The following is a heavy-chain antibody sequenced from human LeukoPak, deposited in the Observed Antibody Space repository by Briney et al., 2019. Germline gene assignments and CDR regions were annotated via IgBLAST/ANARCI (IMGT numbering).Heavy chain of an antibody. CDR3: ATGGGLATEIDY. D-gene: IGHD3-16*01. Sequence: PGRSLRLSCATSGFTFSGCAMHWVRQAPGKGLEWVAVVSYDGIIKYYADSLKGRFTISRDNSKNTLYLQMNSLRTEDTAMYYCATGGGLATEIDYWGQETLVTVSS. CDR2: VSYDGIIK. V-gene: IGHV3-30*04. J-gene: IGHJ4*02. CDR1: GFTFSGCA.